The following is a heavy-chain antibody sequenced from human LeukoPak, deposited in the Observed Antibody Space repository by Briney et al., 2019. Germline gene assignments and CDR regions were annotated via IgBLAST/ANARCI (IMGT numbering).Heavy chain of an antibody. V-gene: IGHV3-23*01. CDR3: AKELWFGDNYYYYYMDV. J-gene: IGHJ6*03. Sequence: WIRQPPGKGLEWVSAISGSGGSTYYADSVKGRFTISRDNSKNTLYLQMNSLRAEDTAVYYCAKELWFGDNYYYYYMDVWGKGTTVTISS. D-gene: IGHD3-10*01. CDR2: ISGSGGST.